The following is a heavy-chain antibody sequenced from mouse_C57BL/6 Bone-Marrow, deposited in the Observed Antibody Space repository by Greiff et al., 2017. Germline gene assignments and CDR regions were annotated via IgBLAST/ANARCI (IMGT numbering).Heavy chain of an antibody. Sequence: EVHLVESGGGLVQPGGSLKLSCAASGFTFSSYAMSWVRQTPEKRLEWVATISDGGSYTYYPDNVKGRFTISRDNAKNNLYLQMSHLKSEDTAMYYCARERLLPFAYWGQGTLVTVSA. J-gene: IGHJ3*01. V-gene: IGHV5-4*01. CDR1: GFTFSSYA. CDR3: ARERLLPFAY. CDR2: ISDGGSYT. D-gene: IGHD2-3*01.